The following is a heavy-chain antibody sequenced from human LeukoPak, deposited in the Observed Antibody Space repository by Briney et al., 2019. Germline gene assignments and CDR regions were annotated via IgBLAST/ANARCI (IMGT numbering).Heavy chain of an antibody. CDR2: IKQDGSEK. D-gene: IGHD3-22*01. CDR1: GFTFGSYS. CDR3: ARDHSSGYYYDY. Sequence: PGGSLRLSCAASGFTFGSYSMNWVRQAPGKGLEWVANIKQDGSEKYYVDSVKGRFTVSRDNGKKSLYLHMNSLRAEDTAVYYCARDHSSGYYYDYWGQGTLVTVSS. V-gene: IGHV3-7*01. J-gene: IGHJ4*02.